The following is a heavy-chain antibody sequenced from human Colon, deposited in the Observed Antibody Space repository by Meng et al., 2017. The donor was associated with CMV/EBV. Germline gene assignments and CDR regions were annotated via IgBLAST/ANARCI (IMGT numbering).Heavy chain of an antibody. CDR1: GFPFRTYA. CDR3: AKEWAPHEHFDY. CDR2: ISSDGNFQ. J-gene: IGHJ4*02. Sequence: GESLKISCAASGFPFRTYAMHWVRQASGKGREWVAVISSDGNFQHYADSLKGRFTISRDNSKNTLYLQMNSLRAEDTAVYYCAKEWAPHEHFDYWGQGTLVTVSS. V-gene: IGHV3-30-3*02.